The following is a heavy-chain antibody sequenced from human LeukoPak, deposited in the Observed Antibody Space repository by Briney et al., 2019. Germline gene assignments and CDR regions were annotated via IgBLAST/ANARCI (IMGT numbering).Heavy chain of an antibody. D-gene: IGHD2-2*01. CDR3: ARDRRLGTKGSVVVPAAAGWFDP. CDR2: ISGSGGST. V-gene: IGHV3-23*01. CDR1: GFTFSSYA. J-gene: IGHJ5*02. Sequence: GGSLRLSCAASGFTFSSYAKSWVRQAPGKGLEWVSAISGSGGSTYYADSVKGRFTISRDNSKNTLYLQMNSLRAEDTAVYYCARDRRLGTKGSVVVPAAAGWFDPWGQGTLVTVSS.